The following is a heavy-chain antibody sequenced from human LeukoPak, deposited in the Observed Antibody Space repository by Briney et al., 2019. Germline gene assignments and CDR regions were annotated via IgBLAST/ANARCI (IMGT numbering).Heavy chain of an antibody. CDR2: IIPIFTTA. J-gene: IGHJ6*03. D-gene: IGHD5/OR15-5a*01. CDR1: GCTFRSYA. V-gene: IGHV1-69*13. CDR3: ERDLEASTPGYYCSMDV. Sequence: SVTVSCQASGCTFRSYACSWVRQAPGQGLEWMGEIIPIFTTANYAQKFQGRVTITADESTSTAYMELSSLRSEDRAVYLCERDLEASTPGYYCSMDVWGEGTTVTVSS.